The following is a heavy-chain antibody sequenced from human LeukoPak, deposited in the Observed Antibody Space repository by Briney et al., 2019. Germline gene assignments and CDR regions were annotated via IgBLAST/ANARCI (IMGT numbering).Heavy chain of an antibody. CDR2: ISGSGGST. V-gene: IGHV3-23*01. Sequence: GGSLRLSCAASGFTFSSYGMSWVRQAPGKGLEWVSAISGSGGSTYYADSVKGRFTISRDNAKNSLYLQMNSLRAEDTAVYYCARDEYNWNVDALDIWGQGTVVTVSS. J-gene: IGHJ3*02. CDR1: GFTFSSYG. D-gene: IGHD1-20*01. CDR3: ARDEYNWNVDALDI.